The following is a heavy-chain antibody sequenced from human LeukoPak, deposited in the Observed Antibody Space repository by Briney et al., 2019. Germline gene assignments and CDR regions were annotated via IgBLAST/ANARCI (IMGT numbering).Heavy chain of an antibody. CDR2: IRSKAYGGTT. CDR1: GFTFGDYA. J-gene: IGHJ6*02. V-gene: IGHV3-49*03. D-gene: IGHD3-22*01. Sequence: PGGSLRLSCTASGFTFGDYAMSWFRQAPGKGLEWVGFIRSKAYGGTTEYAASVKGRFTILRDDSKSIAYLQMNSLKTEDTAVYYCTRDRDDSSGYYYYYYYGMDVWGQGTTVTVSS. CDR3: TRDRDDSSGYYYYYYYGMDV.